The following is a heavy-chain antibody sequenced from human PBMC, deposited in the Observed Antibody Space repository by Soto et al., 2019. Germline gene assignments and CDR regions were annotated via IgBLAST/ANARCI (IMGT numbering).Heavy chain of an antibody. D-gene: IGHD2-8*02. J-gene: IGHJ6*02. CDR1: GYTFTSYG. Sequence: GASVKVSCKASGYTFTSYGISWVRQAPGQGLEWMGWISAYNGNTNYAQKLQGRVTMTTDTSTSTAYMELRSLRSDDTAVYYCAREGVSYRAWWGPFDYYGMDVWGQGTTVTVSS. V-gene: IGHV1-18*04. CDR3: AREGVSYRAWWGPFDYYGMDV. CDR2: ISAYNGNT.